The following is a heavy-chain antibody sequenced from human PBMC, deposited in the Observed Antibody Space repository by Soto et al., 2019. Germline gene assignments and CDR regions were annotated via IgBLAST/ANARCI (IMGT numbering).Heavy chain of an antibody. CDR2: IYDYGTT. J-gene: IGHJ5*02. D-gene: IGHD3-22*01. V-gene: IGHV4-30-2*01. CDR1: GGSLSIGGYS. Sequence: SETLSLTCAVSGGSLSIGGYSWSWIRQPPGNGLEWIGFIYDYGTTFYNPALKSRVTISIDKSRNQFSLEMKSVTAADTAVYYCARGDSNSYSSDWFDPWGHGTLVTVS. CDR3: ARGDSNSYSSDWFDP.